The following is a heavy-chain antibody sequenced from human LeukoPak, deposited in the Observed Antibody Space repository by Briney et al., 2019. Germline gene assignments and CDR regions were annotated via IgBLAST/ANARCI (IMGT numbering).Heavy chain of an antibody. CDR1: GGSISGYY. V-gene: IGHV4-59*08. D-gene: IGHD4-23*01. CDR3: ARATTVVTPHFDY. Sequence: SETLSLTCTVSGGSISGYYWSWIRQPPGKGLEWIGYIYYSGSTNYNPSLKSRVTISVDTSKNQFSLKLSSVTAADTAVYYCARATTVVTPHFDYWGQGTLVTVST. CDR2: IYYSGST. J-gene: IGHJ4*02.